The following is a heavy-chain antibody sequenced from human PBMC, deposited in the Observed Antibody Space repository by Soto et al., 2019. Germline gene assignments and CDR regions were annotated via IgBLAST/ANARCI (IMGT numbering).Heavy chain of an antibody. CDR1: GGTFSSYA. D-gene: IGHD4-4*01. CDR2: IIPIFGTA. J-gene: IGHJ6*02. Sequence: QVQLVQSGAEVKKPGSSVKVSCKASGGTFSSYAISWVRQAPGQGLEWMGGIIPIFGTANYAQKFPGRVTITADESTSTAYMELSSLRSEDTAVYYCARPLTTVTTFYYYYGMDVWGQGTTVTVSS. V-gene: IGHV1-69*01. CDR3: ARPLTTVTTFYYYYGMDV.